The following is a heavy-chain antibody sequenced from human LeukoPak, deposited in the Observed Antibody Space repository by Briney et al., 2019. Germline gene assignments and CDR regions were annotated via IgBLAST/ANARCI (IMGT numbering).Heavy chain of an antibody. Sequence: GGSLRLSCAASGFTFSAYNMIWVRQAPGRGLEWLSYISGSSSAIYYADSVQGRFTISRDNAKNSLSLQMSSLRVEDTAVYYCVRDRTLGVRDGFILAWGQGTLVTVSS. J-gene: IGHJ5*02. CDR2: ISGSSSAI. CDR3: VRDRTLGVRDGFILA. CDR1: GFTFSAYN. V-gene: IGHV3-48*01. D-gene: IGHD5-24*01.